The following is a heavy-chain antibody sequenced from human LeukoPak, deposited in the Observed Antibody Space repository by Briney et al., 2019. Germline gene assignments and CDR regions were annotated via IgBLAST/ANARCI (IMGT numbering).Heavy chain of an antibody. V-gene: IGHV3-23*01. CDR1: GFTFSSYS. J-gene: IGHJ4*02. CDR3: AKDRIRYYYGSGSYYIYAGFDY. Sequence: PGGSLRLSCAASGFTFSSYSMNWIRQAPGKGLEWVSAISGSGGSTYYADSVKGRFTISSDNSKNTLYLKMNSLRAEDTAVYYCAKDRIRYYYGSGSYYIYAGFDYWGQGTLVTVSS. D-gene: IGHD3-10*01. CDR2: ISGSGGST.